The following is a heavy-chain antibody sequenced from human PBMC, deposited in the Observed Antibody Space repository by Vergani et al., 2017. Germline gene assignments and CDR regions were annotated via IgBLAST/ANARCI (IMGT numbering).Heavy chain of an antibody. Sequence: EVQLVESGGGLVQPGRSLRLSCTASGFTFGDYAMSWVRQAPGKGLEWVGFIRSKAYGGTTEYAASVKGRFTISRDDSKSIAYLQMNSLKTEDTAVYYCARLYGRDSSGSKYFDYWGQGTLVTVSS. CDR3: ARLYGRDSSGSKYFDY. V-gene: IGHV3-49*04. J-gene: IGHJ4*02. CDR2: IRSKAYGGTT. CDR1: GFTFGDYA. D-gene: IGHD3-22*01.